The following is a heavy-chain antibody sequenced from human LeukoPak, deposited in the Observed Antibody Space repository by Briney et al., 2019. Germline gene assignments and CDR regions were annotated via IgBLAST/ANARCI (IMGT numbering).Heavy chain of an antibody. CDR2: ISSSGSTI. CDR1: GFTFSSYA. V-gene: IGHV3-48*03. Sequence: PGGSLRLSCAASGFTFSSYAMHWVRQAPGKGLEWVSYISSSGSTIYYADSVKGRFTISRDNAKNSLYLQMNSLRAEDTAVYYCARAGSGTEGGFDYWGQGTLVTVSS. D-gene: IGHD3-10*01. J-gene: IGHJ4*02. CDR3: ARAGSGTEGGFDY.